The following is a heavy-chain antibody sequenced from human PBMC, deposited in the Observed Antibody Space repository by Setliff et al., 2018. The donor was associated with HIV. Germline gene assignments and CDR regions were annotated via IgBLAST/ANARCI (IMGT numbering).Heavy chain of an antibody. CDR2: IYYTGST. CDR1: GFSISSDGFY. Sequence: SETLSLTCTLSGFSISSDGFYWHWIRQSPGRGLEWIGYIYYTGSTNYNPSLKSRVTMSIDTSKNQFSLKLTSVTAADTAVYYCARVRGRYYYHYAMDVWGQGTTVTVSS. J-gene: IGHJ6*02. D-gene: IGHD3-10*01. V-gene: IGHV4-61*08. CDR3: ARVRGRYYYHYAMDV.